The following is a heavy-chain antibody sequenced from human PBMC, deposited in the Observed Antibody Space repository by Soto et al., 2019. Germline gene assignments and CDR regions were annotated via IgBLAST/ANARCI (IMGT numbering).Heavy chain of an antibody. CDR3: AREKGLLWFGELSQKKWFDT. CDR1: GYTFTSYG. D-gene: IGHD3-10*01. J-gene: IGHJ5*02. Sequence: XSVKVSCKASGYTFTSYGIRWVRQAPGQGLECMGWISAYNGNTNYAQKLQGRVTMTTDTSTSTAYMELRSLRSDETAVYYCAREKGLLWFGELSQKKWFDTWGQGTLVTVSS. CDR2: ISAYNGNT. V-gene: IGHV1-18*04.